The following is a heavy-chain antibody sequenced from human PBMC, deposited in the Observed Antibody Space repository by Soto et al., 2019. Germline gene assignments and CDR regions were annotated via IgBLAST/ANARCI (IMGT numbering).Heavy chain of an antibody. CDR1: GGSIISGTYY. D-gene: IGHD6-19*01. V-gene: IGHV4-39*07. J-gene: IGHJ5*02. Sequence: PSETRSLTCTVSGGSIISGTYYWGWIRQPPGKGLEWIGEINYSGSTNYNSSLKSRVTISVDTSKNQFSLKLSSVTAADTGVYYCARAPNGWNWFDPWGQGTLVTVSS. CDR3: ARAPNGWNWFDP. CDR2: INYSGST.